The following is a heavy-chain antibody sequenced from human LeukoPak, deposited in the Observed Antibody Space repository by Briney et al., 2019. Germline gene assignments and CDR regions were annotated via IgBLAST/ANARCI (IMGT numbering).Heavy chain of an antibody. Sequence: PGGSLRLSYAASGFTFSRFGMHWVRQAPGKGLEWVAFIRYDGTNKFYADSVKGRFTMSRDDPKNTLYLQMNSLSAEDTAVYYCAKSRGEQLYFRDFDYWGQGTLVTVAS. D-gene: IGHD1/OR15-1a*01. CDR3: AKSRGEQLYFRDFDY. CDR1: GFTFSRFG. V-gene: IGHV3-30*02. J-gene: IGHJ4*02. CDR2: IRYDGTNK.